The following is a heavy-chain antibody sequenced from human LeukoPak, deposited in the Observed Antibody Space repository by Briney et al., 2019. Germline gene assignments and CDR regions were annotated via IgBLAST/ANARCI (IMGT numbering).Heavy chain of an antibody. CDR3: AKVASFYCGGDCYDY. Sequence: GGSLRLSCGASGFTFSSYGMHWVRQAPGKGLEWVAFIRYDGSNKYYADSVKGRFTISRDNSKSTLYLQMNSLRAEDTAVYYCAKVASFYCGGDCYDYWGQGTLVIVSS. CDR2: IRYDGSNK. CDR1: GFTFSSYG. D-gene: IGHD2-21*01. V-gene: IGHV3-30*02. J-gene: IGHJ4*02.